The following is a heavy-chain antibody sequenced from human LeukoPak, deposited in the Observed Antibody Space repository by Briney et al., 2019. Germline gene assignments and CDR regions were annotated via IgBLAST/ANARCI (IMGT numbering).Heavy chain of an antibody. CDR1: GFTFSSYA. D-gene: IGHD3-16*01. CDR3: ARDFGGALDY. CDR2: ISYDGSNK. J-gene: IGHJ4*02. V-gene: IGHV3-30*04. Sequence: GGSLRLFCAASGFTFSSYAMHWVRQASGKGLEWVAVISYDGSNKYYADSVKGRFTISRDNSKNTLYLQMNSLRAEDTAVYYCARDFGGALDYWGQGTLVTVSS.